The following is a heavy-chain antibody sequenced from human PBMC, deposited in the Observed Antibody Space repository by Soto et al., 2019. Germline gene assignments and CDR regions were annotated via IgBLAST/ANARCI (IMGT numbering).Heavy chain of an antibody. D-gene: IGHD4-17*01. V-gene: IGHV3-30*18. J-gene: IGHJ3*02. CDR3: AKVPWIQYGDYVTADAFDI. CDR1: GFTFSSYG. CDR2: ISYDGSNK. Sequence: GGSLRLSCAASGFTFSSYGMHWVRQAPGKGLEWVAVISYDGSNKYYADSVKGRFTISRDNSKNTLYLQMNSLRAEDTAVYYCAKVPWIQYGDYVTADAFDIWGQGTMVTVSS.